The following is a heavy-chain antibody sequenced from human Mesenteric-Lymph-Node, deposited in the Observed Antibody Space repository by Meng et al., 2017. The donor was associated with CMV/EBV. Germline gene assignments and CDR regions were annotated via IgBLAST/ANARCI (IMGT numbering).Heavy chain of an antibody. Sequence: SGFTFSSYAMHWVRQAPGKVLESVSGINWNGDSTGYADSVKGRFTISRDNAKNSLYLQMNSLRAEDTALYFCARGRGSGTNEPFDYWGQGTLVTVSS. D-gene: IGHD1-26*01. V-gene: IGHV3-20*03. CDR3: ARGRGSGTNEPFDY. J-gene: IGHJ4*02. CDR1: GFTFSSYA. CDR2: INWNGDST.